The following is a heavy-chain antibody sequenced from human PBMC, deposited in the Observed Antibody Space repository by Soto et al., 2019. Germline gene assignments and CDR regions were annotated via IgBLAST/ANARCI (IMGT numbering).Heavy chain of an antibody. D-gene: IGHD3-10*01. CDR3: ARGGVFFFAAPTNPFDY. CDR1: GGTFSSYA. V-gene: IGHV1-69*13. CDR2: IIPIFGTA. J-gene: IGHJ4*02. Sequence: SVKVSCKASGGTFSSYAISWVRQAPGQGLEWMGGIIPIFGTANYAQKFQGRVTITADESTSTAYMELSSLRSEDTAVYYCARGGVFFFAAPTNPFDYWGQGTLVTVSS.